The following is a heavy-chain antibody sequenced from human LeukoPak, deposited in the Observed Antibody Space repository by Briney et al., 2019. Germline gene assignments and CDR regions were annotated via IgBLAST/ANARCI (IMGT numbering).Heavy chain of an antibody. J-gene: IGHJ4*02. CDR2: INHSGST. Sequence: SETLSLTCAVYGGSFSGYYWSWIRQPPGKGLEWIGEINHSGSTNYNPSLESRVTMSVDMSENHISLKLTSVTAADTAVYYCAREGGPYRPLDYSGQGTLVTVSS. CDR1: GGSFSGYY. V-gene: IGHV4-34*01. CDR3: AREGGPYRPLDY.